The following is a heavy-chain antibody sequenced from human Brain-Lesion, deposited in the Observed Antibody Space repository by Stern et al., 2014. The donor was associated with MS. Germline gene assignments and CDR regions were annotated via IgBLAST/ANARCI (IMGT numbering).Heavy chain of an antibody. V-gene: IGHV3-30*18. CDR2: TSYDGSNK. J-gene: IGHJ6*02. CDR3: AKDRRGGYNYLYGMDV. D-gene: IGHD5-18*01. CDR1: GFTFRSYG. Sequence: QLVQSGGGVVQPGRSLRLSCTASGFTFRSYGMHWVRQAPGKGLEWVSVTSYDGSNKQYADSVKGRFTISRDNSKNTLYLHLNSLRPEDTAVYHCAKDRRGGYNYLYGMDVWGQGTTVTVSS.